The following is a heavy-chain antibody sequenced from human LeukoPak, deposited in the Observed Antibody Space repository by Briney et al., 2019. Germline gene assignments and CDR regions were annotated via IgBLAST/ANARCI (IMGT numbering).Heavy chain of an antibody. CDR3: AKIPRRGGWYPEYFQH. D-gene: IGHD6-19*01. CDR1: GFPFSCYA. J-gene: IGHJ1*01. CDR2: ISGSGGST. V-gene: IGHV3-23*01. Sequence: GSLGLSCAASGFPFSCYAMSWVRQAPGKGLEGVSAISGSGGSTYYADSVKGRFTISRDNSKNTLYLQMNSLRAEDTAVYYCAKIPRRGGWYPEYFQHWGQGTLVTVSS.